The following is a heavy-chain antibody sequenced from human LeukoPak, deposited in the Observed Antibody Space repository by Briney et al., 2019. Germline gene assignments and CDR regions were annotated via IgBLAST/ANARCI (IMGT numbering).Heavy chain of an antibody. J-gene: IGHJ4*02. CDR3: ARGGRIWSGFGKDKPPIC. CDR1: GYTFTSYD. CDR2: MNPNSGNT. Sequence: WASLKVSCKASGYTFTSYDINWVRQATGQGLEWMGWMNPNSGNTGYAQKFQGRVTMTRNTSISTAYMELSSLRSEDTAVYYCARGGRIWSGFGKDKPPICWGQGTLVTVSS. D-gene: IGHD3-3*01. V-gene: IGHV1-8*01.